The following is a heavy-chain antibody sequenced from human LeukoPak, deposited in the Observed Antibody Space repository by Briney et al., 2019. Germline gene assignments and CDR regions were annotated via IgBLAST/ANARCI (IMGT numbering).Heavy chain of an antibody. Sequence: GGSLRLSCAASGFTFSDYYMSWIRQAPGKGLEWVSYISSSGSTIYYADSVKGRFTISRDNAKNSLYLQMNSLRAEDTAVYYCARDIASSGYYPDAFDIWGQGTMVTVSS. CDR2: ISSSGSTI. CDR1: GFTFSDYY. CDR3: ARDIASSGYYPDAFDI. D-gene: IGHD3-22*01. V-gene: IGHV3-11*04. J-gene: IGHJ3*02.